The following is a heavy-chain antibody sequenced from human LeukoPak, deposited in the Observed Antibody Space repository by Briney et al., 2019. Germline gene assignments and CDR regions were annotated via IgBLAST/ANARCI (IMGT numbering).Heavy chain of an antibody. CDR3: AKDISRNYYYYYGMDV. V-gene: IGHV3-23*01. CDR1: GFTFSSYA. Sequence: GGSLRLSCAASGFTFSSYAMSWVRQAPGKGLEWVSAISGSGGSTYYADSVKGRFTISRDNAKNSLYLQMNSLRAEDTALYYCAKDISRNYYYYYGMDVWGQGTTVTVSS. J-gene: IGHJ6*02. CDR2: ISGSGGST.